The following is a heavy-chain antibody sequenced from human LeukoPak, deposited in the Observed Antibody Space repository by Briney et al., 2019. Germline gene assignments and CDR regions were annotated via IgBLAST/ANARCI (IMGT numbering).Heavy chain of an antibody. J-gene: IGHJ4*02. Sequence: SETLSLTCPVSGGSISSSSYYWGWIRPPPGKGLEWIGSIYYSGSTYYNPSLKSRVTISVDTSNNQFSLKLSSVTAADTAVYYCARHVYSSSWYYYFDYWGQGTLVTVSS. CDR2: IYYSGST. CDR3: ARHVYSSSWYYYFDY. CDR1: GGSISSSSYY. D-gene: IGHD6-13*01. V-gene: IGHV4-39*01.